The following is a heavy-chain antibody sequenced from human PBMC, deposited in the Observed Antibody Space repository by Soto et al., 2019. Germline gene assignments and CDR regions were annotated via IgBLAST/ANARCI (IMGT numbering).Heavy chain of an antibody. V-gene: IGHV3-48*04. CDR1: GFTFSSYS. CDR3: ALRKAPSSACPLDH. CDR2: ISSSSHVI. J-gene: IGHJ5*02. D-gene: IGHD6-25*01. Sequence: PGGSLRLSCAASGFTFSSYSMNWVRQPPGKGLEWVSYISSSSHVISYADSVKGRFTISRDNAKNSLYLQMNSLRAEDSAVYYCALRKAPSSACPLDHGGRETLVTVP.